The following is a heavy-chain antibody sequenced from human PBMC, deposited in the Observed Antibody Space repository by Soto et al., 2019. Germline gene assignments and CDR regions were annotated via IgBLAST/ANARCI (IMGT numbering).Heavy chain of an antibody. CDR3: QRAIGPHSRGIDS. CDR1: GASISSGGYF. D-gene: IGHD1-26*01. Sequence: SETLSLTCSVSGASISSGGYFWSWIRQHPGKGLEWIGYIFYSGSTYYNPSLKSRLTLSVDTSNNQFSLRLTSVTAADTAVYYCQRAIGPHSRGIDSWGQGTLVTVSS. CDR2: IFYSGST. J-gene: IGHJ4*02. V-gene: IGHV4-31*03.